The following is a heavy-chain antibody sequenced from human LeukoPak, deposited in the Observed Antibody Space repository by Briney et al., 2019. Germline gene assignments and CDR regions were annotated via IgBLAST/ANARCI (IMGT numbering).Heavy chain of an antibody. J-gene: IGHJ6*03. V-gene: IGHV1-18*01. CDR2: ISAYNGNT. CDR3: ARVRNYDFWSGLSVYDYHYYYMDV. D-gene: IGHD3-3*01. CDR1: GYTFTSYG. Sequence: GASVKVSCKASGYTFTSYGISWVRQAPGQGLEWMGWISAYNGNTNYAQKLQGRVTMTTDTSTSTAYMELRSLRSDDTAVYYCARVRNYDFWSGLSVYDYHYYYMDVWGKGATVTVSS.